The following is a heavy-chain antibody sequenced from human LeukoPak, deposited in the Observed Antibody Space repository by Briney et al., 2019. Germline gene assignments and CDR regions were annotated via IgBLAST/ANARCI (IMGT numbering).Heavy chain of an antibody. D-gene: IGHD6-13*01. CDR2: IFPGDSDT. Sequence: AESLKISCKGSGYSFISYWIGWVRHLPGEGVEWMGFIFPGDSDTRYSPSFQGQVTISADKSISTAYLQWSSLKASDTAMYYCAIHYSSRWPHYYYYGMDVLGQGTTVTVSS. V-gene: IGHV5-51*01. CDR1: GYSFISYW. J-gene: IGHJ6*02. CDR3: AIHYSSRWPHYYYYGMDV.